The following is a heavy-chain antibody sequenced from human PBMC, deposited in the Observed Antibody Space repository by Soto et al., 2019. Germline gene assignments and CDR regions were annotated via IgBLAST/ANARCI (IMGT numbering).Heavy chain of an antibody. CDR3: ARQGRCISTSCYTGANFYYYGMDV. D-gene: IGHD2-2*02. J-gene: IGHJ6*02. V-gene: IGHV5-51*01. CDR2: IYPGDSDT. CDR1: GYSFTSYW. Sequence: GESLKISCKGSGYSFTSYWIGWVRQMPGKGLELMGIIYPGDSDTRYSPSFQGQVTISADKSISTAYLQWSSLQASDTAIYYCARQGRCISTSCYTGANFYYYGMDVWGQGTTVTVSS.